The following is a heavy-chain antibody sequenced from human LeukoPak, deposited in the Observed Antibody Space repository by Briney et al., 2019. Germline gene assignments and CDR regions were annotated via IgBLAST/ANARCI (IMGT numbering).Heavy chain of an antibody. CDR2: IYHSGST. CDR1: GYSISSGYY. J-gene: IGHJ3*02. D-gene: IGHD1-26*01. Sequence: SETLSLTCTVSGYSISSGYYWGWIRQPPGKGLEWIGSIYHSGSTYYNPSLKSRVTISVDTSKNQFSLKLSSVTAADTAVYYCAREGNSGSYYWDAFDIWGQGTMVTVSS. V-gene: IGHV4-38-2*02. CDR3: AREGNSGSYYWDAFDI.